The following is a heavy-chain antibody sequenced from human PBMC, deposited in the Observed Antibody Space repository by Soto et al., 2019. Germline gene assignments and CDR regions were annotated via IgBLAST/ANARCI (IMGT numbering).Heavy chain of an antibody. Sequence: QVQLQESGPGLVKPSETLSLTCTVSGGSVSSGSYYWSWIRQPPGKGLEWIGYIYYSGSTNYNPSLKSRVTISVDTSKNQFSLKLSSVTAADTAVYYCARDLNFWSGYDNWFDPWGHGTLVTVSS. V-gene: IGHV4-61*01. CDR3: ARDLNFWSGYDNWFDP. J-gene: IGHJ5*02. CDR2: IYYSGST. D-gene: IGHD3-3*01. CDR1: GGSVSSGSYY.